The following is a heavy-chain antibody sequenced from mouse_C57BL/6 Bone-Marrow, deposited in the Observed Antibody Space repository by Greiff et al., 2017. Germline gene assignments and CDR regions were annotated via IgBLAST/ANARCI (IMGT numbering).Heavy chain of an antibody. CDR1: GYTFTDYY. CDR2: LNPNNGGT. CDR3: ARGGSYGYFEV. V-gene: IGHV1-26*01. D-gene: IGHD1-1*01. Sequence: QLQQSGPELVKPGASVKISCKASGYTFTDYYMNWVKQSPGKSLEWIGDLNPNNGGTSYNPKFKGKATLTVDKSSSTASMELRSLTSEDSAVYYCARGGSYGYFEVWGTGTTVTVSS. J-gene: IGHJ1*03.